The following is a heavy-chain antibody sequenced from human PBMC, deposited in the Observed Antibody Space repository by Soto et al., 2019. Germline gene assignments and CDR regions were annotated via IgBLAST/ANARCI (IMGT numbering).Heavy chain of an antibody. CDR2: ISYDGSNK. J-gene: IGHJ4*02. D-gene: IGHD6-19*01. V-gene: IGHV3-30*18. Sequence: GGSLRLSCAASGFTFSSYGMHWVRQAPGKGLEWVAVISYDGSNKYYADSVKGRFTISRDNSKNTLYLQMNSLRAEDTAVYYCAKNSGYSSGWYGGQVDYFDYWGQGTLVTVSS. CDR1: GFTFSSYG. CDR3: AKNSGYSSGWYGGQVDYFDY.